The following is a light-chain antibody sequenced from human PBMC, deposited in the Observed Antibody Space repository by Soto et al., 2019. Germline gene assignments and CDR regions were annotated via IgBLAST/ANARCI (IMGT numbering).Light chain of an antibody. Sequence: QSALTQRPSASGSPGQSVTISCTGTSSDVGAYDYVSWYQQHPGKAPKLMIYEINKRPSGVPDRFSGSKSGNTASLTVSGLQAEDEADYYCCSYAGITAVFGTGTKVTVL. V-gene: IGLV2-8*01. CDR1: SSDVGAYDY. CDR2: EIN. J-gene: IGLJ1*01. CDR3: CSYAGITAV.